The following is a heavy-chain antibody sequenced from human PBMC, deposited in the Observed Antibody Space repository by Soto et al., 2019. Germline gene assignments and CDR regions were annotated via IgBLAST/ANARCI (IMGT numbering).Heavy chain of an antibody. J-gene: IGHJ6*02. CDR2: INPSGGST. Sequence: ASVKVSCKASGYTFTSYYMHWVRQAPGQGLEWMGIINPSGGSTSYARKFQGRVTMTRDTSTSTVYMELSSLRSEDTAVYYCARDPPVGELRYYYYYYGMDVWGQGTTVTVSS. CDR1: GYTFTSYY. D-gene: IGHD3-10*01. CDR3: ARDPPVGELRYYYYYYGMDV. V-gene: IGHV1-46*03.